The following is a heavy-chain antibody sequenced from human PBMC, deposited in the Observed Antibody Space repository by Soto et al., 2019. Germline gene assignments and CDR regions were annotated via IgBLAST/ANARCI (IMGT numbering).Heavy chain of an antibody. Sequence: GGSLRLSCAASGFIFSSHGMNWVRQAPGKGLECVSYISSTSTIYYADSVKGRFTISRDNAKNSLYLQMNSLRDEDTAVYYCARRYCSGGSCFFDSWGQGTQATVS. J-gene: IGHJ4*02. CDR2: ISSTSTI. CDR1: GFIFSSHG. V-gene: IGHV3-48*02. D-gene: IGHD2-15*01. CDR3: ARRYCSGGSCFFDS.